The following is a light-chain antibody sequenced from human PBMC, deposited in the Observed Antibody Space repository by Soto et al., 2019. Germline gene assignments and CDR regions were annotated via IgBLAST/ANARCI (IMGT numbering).Light chain of an antibody. CDR3: QQYNSWPPIT. CDR1: QSVRTK. CDR2: GAS. V-gene: IGKV3-15*01. Sequence: EIMLSQSPDTLYVSPGEGATLSCRASQSVRTKLAWYQQKAGQAPRLLIYGASTRATGIPDRFSGSGSGTEFTLTISSLQSEDFAVYYCQQYNSWPPITFGQGTLLEIK. J-gene: IGKJ5*01.